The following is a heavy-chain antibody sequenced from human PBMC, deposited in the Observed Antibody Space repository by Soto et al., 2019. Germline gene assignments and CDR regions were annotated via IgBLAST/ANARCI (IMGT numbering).Heavy chain of an antibody. D-gene: IGHD3-10*01. CDR1: GFTFSTYS. V-gene: IGHV3-48*01. CDR3: AKDGASVLWFGGITFGYYMDV. Sequence: GGSLRLSCAASGFTFSTYSMNWVRQAPGKGLEWVSYISSSSSTIYYADSVKGRFTISRDNAKNSLYLQMNSLRAEDTAVYYCAKDGASVLWFGGITFGYYMDVWGKGTTVTVSS. J-gene: IGHJ6*03. CDR2: ISSSSSTI.